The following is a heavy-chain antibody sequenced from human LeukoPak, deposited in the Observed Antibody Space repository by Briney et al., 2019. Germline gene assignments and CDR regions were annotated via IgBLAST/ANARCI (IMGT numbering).Heavy chain of an antibody. D-gene: IGHD5-24*01. CDR2: IYYTEST. J-gene: IGHJ4*02. V-gene: IGHV4-59*01. Sequence: PSETLSLTCTVSGASISTYYWSWIRQPPGKGLEWIGYIYYTESTDSNPSLKSRVTLPVDTSKNQFSLKLSSITAADTAVYYCVRGRDGYSDWGQGTLVTVSS. CDR1: GASISTYY. CDR3: VRGRDGYSD.